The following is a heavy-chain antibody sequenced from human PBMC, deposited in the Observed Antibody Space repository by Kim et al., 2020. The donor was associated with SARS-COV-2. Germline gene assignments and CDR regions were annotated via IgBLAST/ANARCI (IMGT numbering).Heavy chain of an antibody. CDR1: GFTFSSYW. CDR2: IKQDGSEK. V-gene: IGHV3-7*03. Sequence: GGSLRLPCAASGFTFSSYWMSWVRQAPGKGLEWVANIKQDGSEKYYVDSVKGRFTISRDNAKNSLYLQMNSLRAEDTAVYYCARETSLWFGELLAYFDYWGQGTLVTVSS. D-gene: IGHD3-10*01. J-gene: IGHJ4*02. CDR3: ARETSLWFGELLAYFDY.